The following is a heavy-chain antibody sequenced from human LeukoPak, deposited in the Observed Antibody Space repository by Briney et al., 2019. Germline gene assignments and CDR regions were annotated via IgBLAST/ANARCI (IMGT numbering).Heavy chain of an antibody. D-gene: IGHD2-2*02. Sequence: SETLSLTCTVSGGSISSSSYYWGWIRQPPGKGLEWIGSIYYSGSTYYNPTLKSRVTISVDTSKNQFSLKLSSGTAADTAVYYCASCSSTSCYSSAFDIWGQGTMVTVSS. CDR3: ASCSSTSCYSSAFDI. CDR1: GGSISSSSYY. CDR2: IYYSGST. V-gene: IGHV4-39*01. J-gene: IGHJ3*02.